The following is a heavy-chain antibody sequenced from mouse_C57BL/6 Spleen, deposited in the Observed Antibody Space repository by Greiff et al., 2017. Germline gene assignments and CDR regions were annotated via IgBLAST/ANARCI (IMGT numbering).Heavy chain of an antibody. CDR3: ARRWLLRLFDS. V-gene: IGHV1-9*01. J-gene: IGHJ2*01. D-gene: IGHD2-3*01. CDR1: AYTVTGYW. CDR2: NLPGSGST. Sequence: VQVVESGAELMQSGASEKLSCKATAYTVTGYWIEWVKQRPGHGLVWIGENLPGSGSTNYNEKFKGKATFTADTSSNTAYMQLSSLTSEYSVIYYCARRWLLRLFDSGGHVYTRSFSS.